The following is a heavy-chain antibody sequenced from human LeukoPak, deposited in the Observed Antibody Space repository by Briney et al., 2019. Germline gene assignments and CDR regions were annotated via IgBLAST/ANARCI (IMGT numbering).Heavy chain of an antibody. J-gene: IGHJ5*02. D-gene: IGHD3-10*01. CDR2: IKQDGSEK. V-gene: IGHV3-7*01. Sequence: GGSLRLSCAASGFTFSSYWMSWVRQAPGKGLEWVANIKQDGSEKYYVDSVKGRFTISRDNSKNTLYLQMNSLRAEDTAVYYCARVVPAYYYGSGSYDTGPWNWFDPWGQGTLVTVSS. CDR3: ARVVPAYYYGSGSYDTGPWNWFDP. CDR1: GFTFSSYW.